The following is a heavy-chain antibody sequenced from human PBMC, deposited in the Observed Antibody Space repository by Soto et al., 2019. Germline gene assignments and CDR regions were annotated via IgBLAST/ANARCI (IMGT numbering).Heavy chain of an antibody. Sequence: QISLKESGPALVKPTQTLTLTCSFSGFSLTTTGVDVGWIRQPPGKALEWLALIYWDDDERYNPSLKNRLTITKDTSKNLVVLTMSNVDPVDTATYYCALGIAARPFDSWGQGTLVTVSS. D-gene: IGHD6-6*01. CDR3: ALGIAARPFDS. CDR1: GFSLTTTGVD. J-gene: IGHJ4*02. V-gene: IGHV2-5*02. CDR2: IYWDDDE.